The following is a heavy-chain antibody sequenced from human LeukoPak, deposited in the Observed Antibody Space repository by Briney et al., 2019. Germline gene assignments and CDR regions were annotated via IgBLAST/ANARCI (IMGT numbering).Heavy chain of an antibody. CDR3: ASDMIAARPSAFDY. D-gene: IGHD6-6*01. J-gene: IGHJ4*02. CDR1: GGTFSSYA. Sequence: ASVKVSCKASGGTFSSYAIGWVRQAPGQGLEWMGRIIPILGIANYAQKFQGRVTITADKSTSTAYMELSSLRSEDTAVYYCASDMIAARPSAFDYWGQGTLVTVSS. V-gene: IGHV1-69*04. CDR2: IIPILGIA.